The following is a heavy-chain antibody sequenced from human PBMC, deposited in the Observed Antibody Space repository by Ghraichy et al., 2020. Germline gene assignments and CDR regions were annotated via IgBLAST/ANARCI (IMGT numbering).Heavy chain of an antibody. CDR2: IYYTGVT. D-gene: IGHD3-3*01. CDR1: GASVGSGGYY. CDR3: ARDKRFDNWFDP. Sequence: SETLSLTCTVSGASVGSGGYYWSWIRQRPGKGLEWIGYIYYTGVTDYNPSLESRVSISLDTAKNQFSLKLTSVTAADTAVYYCARDKRFDNWFDPWGQGTLVTVSS. V-gene: IGHV4-31*03. J-gene: IGHJ5*02.